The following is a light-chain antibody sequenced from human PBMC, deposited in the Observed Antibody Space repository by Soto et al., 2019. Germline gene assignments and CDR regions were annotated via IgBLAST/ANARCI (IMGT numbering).Light chain of an antibody. CDR3: QQYGSSPRT. Sequence: EIVLRQSPGTLSLSPGERATLSSRASQSVSSSYLAWYQQKPGQAPRLLIYGASTRATGIPARFSGSGSGTDFTLTISSLEPEDSAVYYCQQYGSSPRTFGQGTKVDI. CDR2: GAS. CDR1: QSVSSSY. J-gene: IGKJ1*01. V-gene: IGKV3-20*01.